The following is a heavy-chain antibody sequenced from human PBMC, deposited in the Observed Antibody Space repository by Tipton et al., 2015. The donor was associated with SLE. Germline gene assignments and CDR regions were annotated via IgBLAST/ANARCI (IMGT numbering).Heavy chain of an antibody. J-gene: IGHJ3*01. Sequence: TLSLTCTASGGSVIGYYWSWIRQTPGKGLEWLGEIEHDGGTNYNSSRKSRVTISVNISRNQVSLRLTSLTAAYTALYYCARSRLYPGTDAFDVRGQGTLLTVSP. CDR1: GGSVIGYY. V-gene: IGHV4-34*01. CDR2: IEHDGGT. CDR3: ARSRLYPGTDAFDV. D-gene: IGHD2-15*01.